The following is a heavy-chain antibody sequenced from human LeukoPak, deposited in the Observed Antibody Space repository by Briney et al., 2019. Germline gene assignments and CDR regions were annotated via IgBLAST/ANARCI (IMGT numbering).Heavy chain of an antibody. CDR3: ARDLLHGSGSYVSYYYYMDV. Sequence: ASVKVSCKASGYTFTSYGISWVRQAPGQGLEWMGWISAYNGNTNYAQKLQGRVTMTTDTSTSTAYMELRSLRSDDTAVYYCARDLLHGSGSYVSYYYYMDVWGKGTTVTISS. J-gene: IGHJ6*03. V-gene: IGHV1-18*01. CDR2: ISAYNGNT. D-gene: IGHD3-10*01. CDR1: GYTFTSYG.